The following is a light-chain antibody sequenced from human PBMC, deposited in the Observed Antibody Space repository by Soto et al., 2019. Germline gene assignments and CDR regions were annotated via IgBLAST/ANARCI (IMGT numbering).Light chain of an antibody. J-gene: IGKJ3*01. Sequence: DIQMTQSPSSLSASVGDRVTITCQASQDISNYLNWYQQKPGKAPKLLIYDASNLETGVPSRFSGSGSGTDFTLTITRLEPEDFAVYYCQQYGSSLFTFGPGTKVDIK. CDR3: QQYGSSLFT. CDR2: DAS. CDR1: QDISNY. V-gene: IGKV1-33*01.